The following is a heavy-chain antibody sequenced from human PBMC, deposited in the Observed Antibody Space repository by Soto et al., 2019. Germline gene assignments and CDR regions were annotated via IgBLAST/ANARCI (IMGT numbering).Heavy chain of an antibody. CDR1: GFTFSSYA. J-gene: IGHJ4*02. CDR3: AKESGGFVQGGYDYSFDY. V-gene: IGHV3-23*01. D-gene: IGHD5-12*01. CDR2: ISGSGGST. Sequence: GGSLRLSCAASGFTFSSYAMSWVRQAPGKGLEWVSAISGSGGSTYYADSVKGRFTISRDNSKNTLYLQMNSLRAEATAVYYCAKESGGFVQGGYDYSFDYWGQGTLVTVSS.